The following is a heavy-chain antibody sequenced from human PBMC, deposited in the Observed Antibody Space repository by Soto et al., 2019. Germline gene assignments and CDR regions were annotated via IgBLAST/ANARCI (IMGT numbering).Heavy chain of an antibody. CDR2: ILVGGST. J-gene: IGHJ3*02. Sequence: GXLRLSCACSGFISSSYGMSWVLQAPGKGLEWVSTILVGGSTHYEDSVKGRFTISRDTSKNTVYLQMNSLTAGDTAVYYCEKATATGGGVFEICGQGTMVTVSS. V-gene: IGHV3-23*01. CDR1: GFISSSYG. D-gene: IGHD2-8*02. CDR3: EKATATGGGVFEI.